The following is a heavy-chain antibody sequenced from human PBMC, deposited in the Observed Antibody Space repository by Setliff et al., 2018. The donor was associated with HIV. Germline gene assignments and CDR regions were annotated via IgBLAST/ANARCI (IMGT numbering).Heavy chain of an antibody. CDR2: INTKTGNP. CDR1: GYTFTTYS. CDR3: ARVGVDSQEYFQH. V-gene: IGHV7-4-1*02. D-gene: IGHD3-3*01. J-gene: IGHJ1*01. Sequence: ASVKVSCKASGYTFTTYSMNWVRQAPGQGLEWMGWINTKTGNPTYAQGLTGRFVFSLDTSVSTAYLQINSLKAEDTAIYYCARVGVDSQEYFQHWGQGTLVTVSS.